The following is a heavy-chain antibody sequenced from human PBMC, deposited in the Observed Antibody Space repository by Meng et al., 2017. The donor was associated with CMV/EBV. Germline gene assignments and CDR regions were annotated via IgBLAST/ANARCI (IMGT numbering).Heavy chain of an antibody. J-gene: IGHJ6*02. V-gene: IGHV3-21*04. CDR1: GFTFSSYS. D-gene: IGHD2-2*03. CDR3: ARDLDIVVVPAAYAEGDYGMDV. CDR2: ISSSGSTI. Sequence: GESLKISCAASGFTFSSYSMNWVRQAPGKGLEWVSSISSSGSTIYYADSVKGRFTISRDNAKNSLYLQMNSLRAEDTAVYYCARDLDIVVVPAAYAEGDYGMDVWGQGTTVTVSS.